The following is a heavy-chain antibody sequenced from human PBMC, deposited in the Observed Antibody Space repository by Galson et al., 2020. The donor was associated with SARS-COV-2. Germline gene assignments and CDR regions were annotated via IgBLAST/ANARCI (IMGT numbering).Heavy chain of an antibody. J-gene: IGHJ5*02. D-gene: IGHD6-13*01. CDR1: GASISISSYY. CDR2: IYYSGST. CDR3: MRPGGSSWHPWFDP. Sequence: SETLSLTCTVSGASISISSYYWGWIRQSPGKGPEWIGNIYYSGSTYSNPSLKSRVTISLDTSKNQFSLKVNSVTAADTAVYYCMRPGGSSWHPWFDPWGQGTLVTVSS. V-gene: IGHV4-39*01.